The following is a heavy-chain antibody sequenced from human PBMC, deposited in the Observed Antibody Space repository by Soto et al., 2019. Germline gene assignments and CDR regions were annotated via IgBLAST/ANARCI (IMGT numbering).Heavy chain of an antibody. V-gene: IGHV4-30-4*01. J-gene: IGHJ4*02. CDR1: GGSISSGDYY. CDR2: IYYSGST. Sequence: PSETLSLTCTVSGGSISSGDYYWSWIRQPPGKGLEWIGYIYYSGSTYYNPSLKSRVTISVDTSKNQFSLRLSSVTAADTAVYYCARGVSSSWYPFDYWGQGTLVTVSS. CDR3: ARGVSSSWYPFDY. D-gene: IGHD6-13*01.